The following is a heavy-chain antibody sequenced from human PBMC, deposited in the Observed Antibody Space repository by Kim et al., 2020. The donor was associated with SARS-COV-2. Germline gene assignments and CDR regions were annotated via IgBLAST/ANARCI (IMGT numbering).Heavy chain of an antibody. CDR2: INHSGST. D-gene: IGHD1-26*01. CDR1: GGSFSGYY. Sequence: SETLSLTCAVYGGSFSGYYWSWIRQPPGKGLEWIGEINHSGSTNYNPSLKSRVTISVDTSKNQFSLKLSSVTAADTAVYYCARVFHRVGDYWGQGTLVTVSS. CDR3: ARVFHRVGDY. V-gene: IGHV4-34*01. J-gene: IGHJ4*02.